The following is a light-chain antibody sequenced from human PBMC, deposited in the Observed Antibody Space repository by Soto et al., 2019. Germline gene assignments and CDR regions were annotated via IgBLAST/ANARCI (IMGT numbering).Light chain of an antibody. CDR3: QQYDSRYT. J-gene: IGKJ2*01. V-gene: IGKV3-20*01. Sequence: EIVLTQSPGTLSLSPGERASLSCRASQSIRNNYLAWYQQKPGKAPRLLVYGPSSRATGIPDRFRGSGSGTDFTLTISRVEPEVFAVYYCQQYDSRYTFGQGTKLEI. CDR2: GPS. CDR1: QSIRNNY.